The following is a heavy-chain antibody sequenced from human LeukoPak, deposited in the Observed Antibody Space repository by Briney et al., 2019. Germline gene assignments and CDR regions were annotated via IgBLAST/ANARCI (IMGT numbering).Heavy chain of an antibody. CDR3: AKGAGPPWFDP. D-gene: IGHD6-19*01. J-gene: IGHJ5*02. Sequence: SQTLSLTCTVSGDSISSDNYYWSWIRQPAGKGLEWIGRIDRSGSSNHKPFLKSRVTISVDTSKNQFSLKLTSVTAADTAVYYCAKGAGPPWFDPWGQGILVTVSS. CDR2: IDRSGSS. CDR1: GDSISSDNYY. V-gene: IGHV4-61*02.